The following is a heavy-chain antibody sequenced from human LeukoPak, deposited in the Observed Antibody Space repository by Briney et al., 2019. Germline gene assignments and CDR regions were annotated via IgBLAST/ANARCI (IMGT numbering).Heavy chain of an antibody. V-gene: IGHV1-8*01. J-gene: IGHJ5*02. CDR2: MNPNSGNT. CDR3: ARARIAVAGTRLDP. D-gene: IGHD6-19*01. CDR1: GYTFTSYD. Sequence: ASVKVSRKASGYTFTSYDINWVRQATGQGLEWMGWMNPNSGNTGYAQKFQGRVTMTRNTSISTAYMELSSLRSEDTAVYYCARARIAVAGTRLDPWGQGTLVTVSS.